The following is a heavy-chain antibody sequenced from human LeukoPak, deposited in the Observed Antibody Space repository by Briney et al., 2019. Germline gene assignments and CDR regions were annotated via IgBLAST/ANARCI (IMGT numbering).Heavy chain of an antibody. Sequence: PSETLSLTCAVYGGSFSGYYWSWIRQPPGKGLEWIGEINHSGSTNYNPSLKGRVTISVDTSKNQFSLKLSSVTAADTAVYYCARAPYYGSGSYYKGGIYYYYGMDVWGQGTTVTVSS. CDR3: ARAPYYGSGSYYKGGIYYYYGMDV. V-gene: IGHV4-34*01. CDR2: INHSGST. D-gene: IGHD3-10*01. J-gene: IGHJ6*02. CDR1: GGSFSGYY.